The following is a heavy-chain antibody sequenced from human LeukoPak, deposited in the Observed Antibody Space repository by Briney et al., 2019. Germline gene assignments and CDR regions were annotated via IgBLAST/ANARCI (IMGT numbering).Heavy chain of an antibody. D-gene: IGHD6-25*01. CDR3: ARGVAAAGLVDY. CDR1: GGSISSYY. V-gene: IGHV4-59*01. Sequence: HSETLSLTCTVSGGSISSYYWSWIRQPPGKGLEWIGYIYYSGSTNYNPSLKSRVTISVDTSKNQFSLKLSSVTAADTAVYYCARGVAAAGLVDYWGQGTLVTVSS. CDR2: IYYSGST. J-gene: IGHJ4*02.